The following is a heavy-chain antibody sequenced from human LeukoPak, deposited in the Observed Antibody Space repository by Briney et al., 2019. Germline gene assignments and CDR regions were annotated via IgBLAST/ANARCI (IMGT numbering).Heavy chain of an antibody. V-gene: IGHV5-51*01. J-gene: IGHJ3*02. D-gene: IGHD3-3*01. CDR1: GYSFTSYW. Sequence: GESLKISCKGSGYSFTSYWIGWVRQMPGKGLEWMGIIYPGDSDTRYSPSFQGQVTTSADKSISTAYLQWSSLKASDTAMYYCARHRHDYFWSGPSDAFDIWGQGTMVTVSS. CDR2: IYPGDSDT. CDR3: ARHRHDYFWSGPSDAFDI.